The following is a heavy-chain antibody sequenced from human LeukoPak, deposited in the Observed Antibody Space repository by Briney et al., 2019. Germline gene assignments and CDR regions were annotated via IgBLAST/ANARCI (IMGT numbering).Heavy chain of an antibody. D-gene: IGHD6-19*01. V-gene: IGHV4-61*01. CDR3: ARFGYTSDWYWFDP. Sequence: SETLSLTCTVSGGSLSSDSYFWRWIRQPPGKGLEWIGYIYYSGSTTYNPSLNSRVTISVDTSKDQFSLRLSAVTAADTAVYYFARFGYTSDWYWFDPWGQGTLVIVSS. CDR1: GGSLSSDSYF. J-gene: IGHJ5*02. CDR2: IYYSGST.